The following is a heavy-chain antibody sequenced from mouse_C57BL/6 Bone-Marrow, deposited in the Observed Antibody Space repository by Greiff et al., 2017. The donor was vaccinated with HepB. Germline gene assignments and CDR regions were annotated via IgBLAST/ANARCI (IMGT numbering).Heavy chain of an antibody. CDR3: ARWTPFAY. J-gene: IGHJ3*01. CDR2: INPSTGGT. Sequence: DVQLQESGPELVKPGASVKISCKASGYSFTGYYMNWVKQSPEKSLEWIGEINPSTGGTTYNQKFKAKATLTVDKSSSTAYMQLKSLTSEDSAVYYCARWTPFAYWGQGTLVTVSA. CDR1: GYSFTGYY. V-gene: IGHV1-42*01.